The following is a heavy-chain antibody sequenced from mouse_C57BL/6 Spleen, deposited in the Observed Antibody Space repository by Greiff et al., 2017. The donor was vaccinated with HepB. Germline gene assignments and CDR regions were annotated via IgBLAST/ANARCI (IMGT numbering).Heavy chain of an antibody. Sequence: QVPLQQSGAELMKPGASVQLSCKASGYTFPGYLLAWVKQRPVHGLEWIGEILPGSGSTNYNEKFKGKATFTADTSSNTAYMQLSSLTTEDSAIYYCARWIELGPFAYWGQGTLVTVSA. V-gene: IGHV1-9*01. J-gene: IGHJ3*01. D-gene: IGHD4-1*01. CDR3: ARWIELGPFAY. CDR1: GYTFPGYL. CDR2: ILPGSGST.